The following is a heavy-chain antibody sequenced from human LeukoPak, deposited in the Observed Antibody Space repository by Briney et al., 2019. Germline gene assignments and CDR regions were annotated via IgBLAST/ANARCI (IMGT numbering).Heavy chain of an antibody. CDR1: GFTFSSYA. J-gene: IGHJ4*02. V-gene: IGHV3-23*01. D-gene: IGHD3-22*01. CDR3: AKDLRNYYDSSGYLIDY. Sequence: GGSLRLSCAASGFTFSSYAMSWVRQAPGKGLEWVSAISGSDGSTYYADSVKGRFTISRDNSKNTLYLQMNSLRAEDTAVYYCAKDLRNYYDSSGYLIDYWGQGTLVTVSS. CDR2: ISGSDGST.